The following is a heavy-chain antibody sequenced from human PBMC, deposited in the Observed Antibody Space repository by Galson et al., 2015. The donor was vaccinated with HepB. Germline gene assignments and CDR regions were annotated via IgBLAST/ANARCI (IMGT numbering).Heavy chain of an antibody. J-gene: IGHJ3*02. CDR2: ISYDGSNK. V-gene: IGHV3-30-3*01. CDR3: ARERARYSSSSNGAFDI. Sequence: SLRLSCAASGFTFSSYAMHWVRQAPGKGLEWVAVISYDGSNKYYADSVKGRFTISRDNSKNTLYLLMNSLRAEDTAVYYCARERARYSSSSNGAFDIWGQGTMVTVSS. D-gene: IGHD6-13*01. CDR1: GFTFSSYA.